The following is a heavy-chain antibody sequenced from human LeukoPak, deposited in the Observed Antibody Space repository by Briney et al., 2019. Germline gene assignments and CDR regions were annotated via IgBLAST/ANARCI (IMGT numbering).Heavy chain of an antibody. Sequence: SETLSLTCAVYGGSFSGYYWSWIRQPPGEGLEWIGEINHSGSTNYNPSLKSRVTISVDTSKNQYSLKLSSVTAADTAVYYCARGPGYYYYMDVWGKGTTVTVSS. J-gene: IGHJ6*03. V-gene: IGHV4-34*01. CDR3: ARGPGYYYYMDV. D-gene: IGHD1-1*01. CDR1: GGSFSGYY. CDR2: INHSGST.